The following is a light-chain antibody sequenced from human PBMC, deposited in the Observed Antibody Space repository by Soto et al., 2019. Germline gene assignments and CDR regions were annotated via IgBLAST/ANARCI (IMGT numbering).Light chain of an antibody. V-gene: IGKV1-39*01. CDR1: QNTRRY. CDR3: QQSYSTPYT. J-gene: IGKJ2*01. Sequence: DIQMTQSPSSLSASVGDRVTITCRASQNTRRYLNWYQQKPGKAPELLISAASSLQSGVPSRFSGSGSGTDFTLTISSLQPDDSATYYCQQSYSTPYTFGQGTNLEIK. CDR2: AAS.